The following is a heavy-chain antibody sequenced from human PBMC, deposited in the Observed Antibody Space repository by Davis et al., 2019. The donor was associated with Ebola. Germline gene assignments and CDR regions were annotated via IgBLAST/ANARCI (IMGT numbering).Heavy chain of an antibody. D-gene: IGHD2-2*01. CDR3: ARVLGYCSSTSCYPTWYYYYYMDV. CDR1: GYTFISYD. J-gene: IGHJ6*03. Sequence: ASVKVSCKASGYTFISYDINWVRQATGQGLEWMGWMNPDSGNTGYAQKFQGRVIITRNTSINTAYMELSSLTSEDTAVYYCARVLGYCSSTSCYPTWYYYYYMDVWGKGTTVTVSS. V-gene: IGHV1-8*01. CDR2: MNPDSGNT.